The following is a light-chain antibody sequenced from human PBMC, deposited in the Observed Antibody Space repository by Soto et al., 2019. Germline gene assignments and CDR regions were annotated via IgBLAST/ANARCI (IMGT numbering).Light chain of an antibody. Sequence: DIQITQSPSSLSASVVDRVTLTLLASQSISNWLAWYQQKPGKAPKLLIYKASSLESGVPSRFSGSGSGRDFTLTISSLQPEDFATYYCLLDYSYFWAFGQGTKVDIK. V-gene: IGKV1-5*03. CDR3: LLDYSYFWA. J-gene: IGKJ1*01. CDR1: QSISNW. CDR2: KAS.